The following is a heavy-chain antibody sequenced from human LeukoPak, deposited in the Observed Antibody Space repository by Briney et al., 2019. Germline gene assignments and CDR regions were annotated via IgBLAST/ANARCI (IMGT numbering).Heavy chain of an antibody. J-gene: IGHJ3*02. Sequence: GESLKISCKGSGYSFTTYWIGWVRQMPGKGLEWMGIIYPGDSDTRDSPSFQGQVTISADKSITTAYFQWSSLKASDTAMYYCARLSRMATTLDAFDIWGQGTMVTVSS. D-gene: IGHD5-24*01. CDR2: IYPGDSDT. V-gene: IGHV5-51*01. CDR3: ARLSRMATTLDAFDI. CDR1: GYSFTTYW.